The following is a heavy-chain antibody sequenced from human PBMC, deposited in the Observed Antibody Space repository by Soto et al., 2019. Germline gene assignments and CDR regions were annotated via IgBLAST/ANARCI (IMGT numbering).Heavy chain of an antibody. V-gene: IGHV4-59*12. CDR1: GGSISGYY. CDR2: INYGGPT. Sequence: QVQLQESGPGLVKPSETLSLTCTVSGGSISGYYWSWIRQSPGKGLEWIGHINYGGPTKYNPSLKSRVTMSLDTSKKPCSLRLNSVTAADTAVYYCAMTETTLYNWFDPWGQGTLVTVSS. D-gene: IGHD3-16*01. CDR3: AMTETTLYNWFDP. J-gene: IGHJ5*02.